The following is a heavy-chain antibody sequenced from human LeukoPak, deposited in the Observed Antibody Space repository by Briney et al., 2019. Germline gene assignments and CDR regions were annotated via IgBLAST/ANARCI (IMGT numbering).Heavy chain of an antibody. D-gene: IGHD5-18*01. J-gene: IGHJ4*02. V-gene: IGHV4-59*01. Sequence: PSETLSLTCTVSGGSISNYYWSWIRQPPGKGLEWIGSIHYSGGTNYNPSLKSRVTISVDTSKNQFSLKLSSVTAADTAVYYCARGRWLQLPDYWGQGTLVTVSS. CDR1: GGSISNYY. CDR2: IHYSGGT. CDR3: ARGRWLQLPDY.